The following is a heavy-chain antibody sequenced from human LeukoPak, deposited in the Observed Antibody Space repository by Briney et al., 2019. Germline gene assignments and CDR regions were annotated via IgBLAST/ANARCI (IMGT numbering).Heavy chain of an antibody. CDR1: GGSISSYH. CDR2: ISYSGST. Sequence: PSETLSLTCTVSGGSISSYHWSWIRQLPGKALEWIGYISYSGSTNYNPSLKGRVTISVDTSKTQFSLRLTSVTAADTALYYCVYTHSGRHDYWGQGTLVTVSS. D-gene: IGHD6-19*01. CDR3: VYTHSGRHDY. V-gene: IGHV4-59*08. J-gene: IGHJ4*02.